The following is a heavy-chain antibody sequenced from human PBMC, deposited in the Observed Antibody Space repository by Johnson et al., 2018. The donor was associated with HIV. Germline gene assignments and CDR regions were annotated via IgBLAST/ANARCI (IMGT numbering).Heavy chain of an antibody. Sequence: QVLLVESGGGVVQPGRSLRLSCAASGFTFSSYGMHWVRQAPGKGLEWVAVIWYDGSNKYYADSVKGRFTVSRDNSKNTLYLQMNSLRAEDTAVYYCAKAHGFGEFMIAFDIWGQGTMVTVSS. J-gene: IGHJ3*02. V-gene: IGHV3-33*06. CDR1: GFTFSSYG. D-gene: IGHD3-10*01. CDR2: IWYDGSNK. CDR3: AKAHGFGEFMIAFDI.